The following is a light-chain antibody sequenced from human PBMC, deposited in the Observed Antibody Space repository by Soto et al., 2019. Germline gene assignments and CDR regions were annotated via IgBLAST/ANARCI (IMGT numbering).Light chain of an antibody. V-gene: IGKV1-39*01. CDR3: QQSYSTPWT. J-gene: IGKJ1*01. CDR2: AAS. CDR1: QSISSY. Sequence: DIQMTQSPSSLSASVGDRVTITCRASQSISSYLNWYQQKPGKAPKLLIYAASSLQRGFPSRFSGSGSGTDFILTISSLQPEDFATYYCQQSYSTPWTFGQGTKVDIK.